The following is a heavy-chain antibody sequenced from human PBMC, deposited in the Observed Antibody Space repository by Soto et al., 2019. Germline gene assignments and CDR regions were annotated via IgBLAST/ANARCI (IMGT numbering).Heavy chain of an antibody. J-gene: IGHJ5*02. CDR2: VTVTGGST. CDR3: AGQRSPEGWFDP. Sequence: EVEMLESGGGLVQPGGSLRLSCAASAISFNTYGVTWVRQAPGKGLEWVSTVTVTGGSTYYADSVKGRFTISRDRSNYTVSLLQNSLRVEDTAIYYCAGQRSPEGWFDPWGQGTLVTVSS. V-gene: IGHV3-23*01. CDR1: AISFNTYG. D-gene: IGHD3-10*01.